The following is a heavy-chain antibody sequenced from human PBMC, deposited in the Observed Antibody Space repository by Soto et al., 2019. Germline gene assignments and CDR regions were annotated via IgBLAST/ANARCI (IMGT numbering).Heavy chain of an antibody. Sequence: GGSLRLSCAASGFTFSSDAMHWVRQAPGKGLEWVAVISYDGSNKYYADSVKGRFTISRDNSKNTLYLQMNSLRAEDTAVYYCAKENGYSSSWFEFDYWGQGTLVTVSS. CDR3: AKENGYSSSWFEFDY. V-gene: IGHV3-30-3*01. CDR1: GFTFSSDA. CDR2: ISYDGSNK. J-gene: IGHJ4*02. D-gene: IGHD6-13*01.